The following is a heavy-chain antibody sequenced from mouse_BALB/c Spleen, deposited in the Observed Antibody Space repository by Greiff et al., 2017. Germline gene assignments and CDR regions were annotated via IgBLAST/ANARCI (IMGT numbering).Heavy chain of an antibody. CDR3: ARGGYLAMDY. CDR1: GFTFSSYA. Sequence: EVMLVESGGGLVKPGGSLKLSCAASGFTFSSYAMSWVRQTPEKRLEWVASISSGGSTYYPDSVKGRFTISRDNARNILYLQMSSLRSEDTAMYYCARGGYLAMDYWGQGTSVTVSS. V-gene: IGHV5-6-5*01. D-gene: IGHD1-2*01. CDR2: ISSGGST. J-gene: IGHJ4*01.